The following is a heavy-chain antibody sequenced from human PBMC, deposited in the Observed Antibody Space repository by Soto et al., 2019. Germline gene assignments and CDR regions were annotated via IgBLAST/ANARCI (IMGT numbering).Heavy chain of an antibody. CDR1: GYTFTSYY. Sequence: QVQLVQSGAEVKKPGASVMVSCKASGYTFTSYYMHWVRQAPGPGLEWMGIINPSGGSTSYAQKFQGRVTMTRDTSTSTVYMELSSLRSEDTAVYYCARENPHIVVVTAKRGWFDPWGQGTLVTVSS. D-gene: IGHD2-21*02. CDR2: INPSGGST. V-gene: IGHV1-46*01. J-gene: IGHJ5*02. CDR3: ARENPHIVVVTAKRGWFDP.